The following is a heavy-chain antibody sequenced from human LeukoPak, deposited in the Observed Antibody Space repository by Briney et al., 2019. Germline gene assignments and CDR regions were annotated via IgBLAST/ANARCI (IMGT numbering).Heavy chain of an antibody. J-gene: IGHJ4*02. D-gene: IGHD4-17*01. CDR1: GYTFTGYY. V-gene: IGHV1-2*02. CDR2: INPNSGGT. CDR3: ATNQYGDYTRGDY. Sequence: ASVKVSCKASGYTFTGYYIHWVRQAPGQGLEWMGWINPNSGGTNSAQKFQGRVTMTRDTSISTAYMELSSLRSDDTAVYYCATNQYGDYTRGDYWGQGTLVSVSS.